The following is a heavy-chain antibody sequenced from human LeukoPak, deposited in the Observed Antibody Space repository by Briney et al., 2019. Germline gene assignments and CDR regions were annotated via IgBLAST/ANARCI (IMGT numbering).Heavy chain of an antibody. Sequence: PSETLSLTCAVYGGSFSGYYWSWIRQPPGKGLEWIGEINHSGSTNYNPSLKSRVTISVDTSKNQFSLKLSSVTAAYTAVYYCARGSYLDYWGQGTLVTVSS. CDR2: INHSGST. J-gene: IGHJ4*02. V-gene: IGHV4-34*01. CDR1: GGSFSGYY. CDR3: ARGSYLDY.